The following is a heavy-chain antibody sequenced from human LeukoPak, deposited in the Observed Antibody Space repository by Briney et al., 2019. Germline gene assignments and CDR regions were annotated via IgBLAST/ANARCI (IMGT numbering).Heavy chain of an antibody. D-gene: IGHD6-6*01. CDR1: GGSTSSYY. J-gene: IGHJ5*02. V-gene: IGHV4-59*08. CDR3: ARHSVPGGSSVHWFDP. CDR2: IYYSGST. Sequence: SETLSLTCTVSGGSTSSYYWSWIRQPPGKGLEWIGNIYYSGSTNYNPSLKSRVTISVDTSKNQFSLKLSSVTAADTAVYYCARHSVPGGSSVHWFDPWGQGTLVTVSS.